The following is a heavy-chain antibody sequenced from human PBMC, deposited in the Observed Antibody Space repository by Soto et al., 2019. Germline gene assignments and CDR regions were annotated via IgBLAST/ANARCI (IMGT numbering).Heavy chain of an antibody. CDR3: ASAAGYYYGMDV. Sequence: VGSLRLSCAASGFTFSSYGMHWVRQAPGKGLEWVAVIWYDGSNKYYADSVKGRFTISRDNSKNTLYLQMNSLRAEDTAVYYCASAAGYYYGMDVWGQGTTVTVSS. J-gene: IGHJ6*02. CDR2: IWYDGSNK. V-gene: IGHV3-33*01. CDR1: GFTFSSYG. D-gene: IGHD3-10*01.